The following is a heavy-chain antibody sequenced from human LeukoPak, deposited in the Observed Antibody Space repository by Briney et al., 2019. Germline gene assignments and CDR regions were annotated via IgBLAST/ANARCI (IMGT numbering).Heavy chain of an antibody. V-gene: IGHV4-59*08. CDR3: ARHRTGSYSGNSGVNDAFDI. CDR2: IYYSGST. J-gene: IGHJ3*02. D-gene: IGHD4-23*01. Sequence: SETLSLTCTVSGGSISSYYWSWIRQPPGKGLEWIGYIYYSGSTNYNPSLKSRVTISVDTSKNQFSLKLSSVTAADTAVYYCARHRTGSYSGNSGVNDAFDIWGQGTMVTVSS. CDR1: GGSISSYY.